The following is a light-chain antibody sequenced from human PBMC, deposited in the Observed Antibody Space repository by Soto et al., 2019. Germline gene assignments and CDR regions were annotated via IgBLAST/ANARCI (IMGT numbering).Light chain of an antibody. Sequence: DIQMTQSPSTLSASVGDRVTITCRASQSISTWLAWYQHKPGKAPNLLIYKASNLESGVPSRFSGSGYGTEFPLTISSLQPDDFTTYYCQQYDSYPYTFGQGTKVDIK. CDR1: QSISTW. J-gene: IGKJ2*01. V-gene: IGKV1-5*03. CDR3: QQYDSYPYT. CDR2: KAS.